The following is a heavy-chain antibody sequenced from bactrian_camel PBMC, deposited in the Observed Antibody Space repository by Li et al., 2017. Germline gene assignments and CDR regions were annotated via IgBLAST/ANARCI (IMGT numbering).Heavy chain of an antibody. D-gene: IGHD1*01. Sequence: DVQLVESGGGLVQPGGSLRLSCVVSGLRFSSNMMSWVRQTPGKEREGVARIYTADDNGGSNPYYAVSVRDRFTISRENASNSVFLQMDSLRPEDSAMYYCAAGPADLSDLALNLDPDEYNYWGQGTQVTVS. J-gene: IGHJ4*01. CDR2: DDNGGSNP. V-gene: IGHV3S40*01. CDR3: AAGPADLSDLALNLDPDEYNY. CDR1: GLRFSSNM.